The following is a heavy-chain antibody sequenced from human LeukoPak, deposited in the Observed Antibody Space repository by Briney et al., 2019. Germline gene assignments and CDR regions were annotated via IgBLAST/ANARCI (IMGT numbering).Heavy chain of an antibody. CDR3: ARGTAERSIDY. J-gene: IGHJ4*02. D-gene: IGHD5-24*01. V-gene: IGHV3-33*01. CDR1: GFIFSSYG. CDR2: IWYDGSNK. Sequence: GGSLRLSCAASGFIFSSYGMHWVRQAPGKGLEWVAVIWYDGSNKYYADSVKGRFTISRDNSKSTLYLQMNSLRAEDTAVYYCARGTAERSIDYWGQGTLVTVSS.